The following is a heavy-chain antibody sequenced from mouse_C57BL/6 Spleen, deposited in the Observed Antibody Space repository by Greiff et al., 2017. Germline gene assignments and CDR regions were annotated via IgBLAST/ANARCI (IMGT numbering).Heavy chain of an antibody. CDR1: GFSLTSYG. Sequence: VMLVESGPGLVQPSQSLSITCTVSGFSLTSYGVHWVRQSPGKGLEWLGVIWSGGSTDYNAAFISRLSISKDNSKIQVFFKMNSLQADDTAIYYCWAMDYWGQGTSVTVSS. V-gene: IGHV2-2*01. J-gene: IGHJ4*01. CDR2: IWSGGST. CDR3: WAMDY.